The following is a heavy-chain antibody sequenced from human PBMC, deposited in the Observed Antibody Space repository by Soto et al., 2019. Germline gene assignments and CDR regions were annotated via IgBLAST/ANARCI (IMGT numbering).Heavy chain of an antibody. J-gene: IGHJ1*01. D-gene: IGHD3-22*01. CDR1: GFTFTKSS. Sequence: QMQLVQSGPEVKKPGTSVKVSCKASGFTFTKSSVQWVRQARGQRLEWIGWIVVGTGNTNYAQKFQERVTITRDMSXSXAYMELSSLRSDDTAVYYCAADPGDSSGSYYEYFHRWGQGTLVTVSS. CDR3: AADPGDSSGSYYEYFHR. V-gene: IGHV1-58*01. CDR2: IVVGTGNT.